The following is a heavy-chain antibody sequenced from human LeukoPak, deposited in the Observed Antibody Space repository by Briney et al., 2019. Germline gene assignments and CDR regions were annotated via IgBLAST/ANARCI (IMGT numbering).Heavy chain of an antibody. J-gene: IGHJ4*02. CDR3: ARDSGTLLNSFDY. V-gene: IGHV4-59*12. D-gene: IGHD6-13*01. CDR2: IYYSGST. CDR1: GGSISSYY. Sequence: SETLSLTCTVSGGSISSYYWSWIRQPPGKGLEWIGYIYYSGSTYYNPSLKSRVTISLDTSKNQFSLKLNSVTAADTAVYYCARDSGTLLNSFDYWGQGTLVTVSS.